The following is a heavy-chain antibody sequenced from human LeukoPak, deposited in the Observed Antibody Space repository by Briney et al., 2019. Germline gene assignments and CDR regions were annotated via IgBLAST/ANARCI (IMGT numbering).Heavy chain of an antibody. CDR1: GFKFSSYS. J-gene: IGHJ4*02. D-gene: IGHD6-13*01. Sequence: GGSLRLSCAASGFKFSSYSMKWVRQAPGKGLEWVSFISSSSSYIYYADSLKGRFTISRDNAKNSLYLQMNSLRAEDTAVYYCARITGSSWYFDYWGQGTLVTVSS. V-gene: IGHV3-21*01. CDR2: ISSSSSYI. CDR3: ARITGSSWYFDY.